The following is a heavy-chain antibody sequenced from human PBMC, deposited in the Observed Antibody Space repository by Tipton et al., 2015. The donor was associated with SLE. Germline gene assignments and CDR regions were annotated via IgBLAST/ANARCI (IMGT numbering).Heavy chain of an antibody. CDR1: GGSFSGYY. CDR3: ARRDSSSSTGPWYFDV. J-gene: IGHJ2*01. V-gene: IGHV4-34*01. CDR2: INHSGST. Sequence: TLSLTCAVYGGSFSGYYWSWIRQPPGKGLEWIGEINHSGSTNYNPSLKSRVTISVDTSKNQFSLKLSSVTAADTAVYYCARRDSSSSTGPWYFDVWGRGTQVTVSS. D-gene: IGHD2-21*01.